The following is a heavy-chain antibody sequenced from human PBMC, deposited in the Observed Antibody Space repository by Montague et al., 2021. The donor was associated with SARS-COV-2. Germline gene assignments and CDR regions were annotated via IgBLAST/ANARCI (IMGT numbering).Heavy chain of an antibody. Sequence: SETLSLTCTVSGGSISSCSYDWGWVRQPPGKGLEWIGSIYYSGSTYYNPSLKSRVTISVDTSKNQFSLTLSSVTAADTAVYYCARHGNTRIAMIVVVIGYFDYWGQGTLVTVSS. CDR2: IYYSGST. D-gene: IGHD3-22*01. CDR1: GGSISSCSYD. V-gene: IGHV4-39*01. CDR3: ARHGNTRIAMIVVVIGYFDY. J-gene: IGHJ4*02.